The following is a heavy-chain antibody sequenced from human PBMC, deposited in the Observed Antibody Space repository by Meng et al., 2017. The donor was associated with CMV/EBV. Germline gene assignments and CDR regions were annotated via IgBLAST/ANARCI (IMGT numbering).Heavy chain of an antibody. D-gene: IGHD5-12*01. CDR3: ARDLSLVATITPNWFDP. CDR1: GGSISSSSYD. Sequence: LRLRESGPGLVKPSATLSLTCTVSGGSISSSSYDWGWIRQPPGKGLEWIGSIYYSGSTYYNPSLKSRVTISVDTSKNQFSLKLSSVTAADTAVYYCARDLSLVATITPNWFDPWGQGTLVTVSS. J-gene: IGHJ5*02. V-gene: IGHV4-39*07. CDR2: IYYSGST.